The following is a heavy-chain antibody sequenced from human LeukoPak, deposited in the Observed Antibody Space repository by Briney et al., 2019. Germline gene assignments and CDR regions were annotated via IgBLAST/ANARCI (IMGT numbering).Heavy chain of an antibody. V-gene: IGHV1-2*02. D-gene: IGHD2-15*01. Sequence: ASVKVSCKASGYSFTSYGISWVRQATGQGLEWMGWINPNSGGTNYAQKFQGRVTMTRDTSISTAYMELSRLRSDDTAVYYCARDSLTPHAFDIWGQGTMVTVSS. CDR1: GYSFTSYG. CDR2: INPNSGGT. CDR3: ARDSLTPHAFDI. J-gene: IGHJ3*02.